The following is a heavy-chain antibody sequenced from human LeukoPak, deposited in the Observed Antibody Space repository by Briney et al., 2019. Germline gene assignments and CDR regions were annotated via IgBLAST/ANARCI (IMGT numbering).Heavy chain of an antibody. CDR2: IYSDGSNT. D-gene: IGHD4-11*01. CDR3: TRDSKYVMDV. J-gene: IGHJ6*02. Sequence: GGSLRLSCAASGFTFSSYWMHWVRQAPGKGLVWVSRIYSDGSNTIYADSVKGRFTISRDNAKNTLYLQMNSLTAEDTAIYYCTRDSKYVMDVWGQGTTVTVSS. CDR1: GFTFSSYW. V-gene: IGHV3-74*01.